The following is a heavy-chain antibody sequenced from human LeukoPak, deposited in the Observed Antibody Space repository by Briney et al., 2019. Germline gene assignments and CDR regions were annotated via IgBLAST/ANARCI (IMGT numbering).Heavy chain of an antibody. D-gene: IGHD2-2*01. CDR1: GYTFTGYG. V-gene: IGHV1-18*01. CDR3: ARVARANCRSTSFYVLSNWFDP. CDR2: ISAYNGNT. Sequence: ASVKVTCKASGYTFTGYGISWVRHAPGQGLEWMGWISAYNGNTNYAQKLQGRVTMTTDTSTSTAYMELRSLKSDDTAVYYCARVARANCRSTSFYVLSNWFDPWGQGTLVTVSS. J-gene: IGHJ5*02.